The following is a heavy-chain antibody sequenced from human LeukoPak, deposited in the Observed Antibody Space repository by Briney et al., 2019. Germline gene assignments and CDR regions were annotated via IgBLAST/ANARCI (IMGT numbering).Heavy chain of an antibody. Sequence: PEGSLRLSCAASGFTFDDYGMSWVRQAPGKGLEWVSGINWNGGSTGYADSVKGRFTISRDNAKNSLYLQMNSLRAEDTALYHCARGKYYYDSSGYLLFDYWGQGTLVTVSS. V-gene: IGHV3-20*01. CDR1: GFTFDDYG. CDR2: INWNGGST. J-gene: IGHJ4*02. D-gene: IGHD3-22*01. CDR3: ARGKYYYDSSGYLLFDY.